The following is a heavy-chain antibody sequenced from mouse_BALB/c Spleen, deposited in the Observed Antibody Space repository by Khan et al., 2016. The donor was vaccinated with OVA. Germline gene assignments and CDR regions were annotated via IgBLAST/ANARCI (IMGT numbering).Heavy chain of an antibody. CDR2: ISYSGST. Sequence: QLEESGPGLVKPSQSLSITCTVTGYSITSGYGWNCIRQFPGNKLEWMGYISYSGSTNYNPSLKSRISITRDSSKNQFFLMLNSVTTEDTATYYCARTARIKYWGQGTTLTVSS. V-gene: IGHV3-2*02. CDR1: GYSITSGYG. J-gene: IGHJ2*01. CDR3: ARTARIKY. D-gene: IGHD1-2*01.